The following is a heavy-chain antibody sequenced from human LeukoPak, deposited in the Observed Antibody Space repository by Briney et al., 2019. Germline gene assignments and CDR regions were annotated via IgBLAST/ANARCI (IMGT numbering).Heavy chain of an antibody. Sequence: KPEGSLRLSCAASGFTFSDYYMSWIRQAPGKGLEWVSYISSSGSTIYYADSVTGRFTISRDNAKNSLYLQMNSLRAEDTAVYYCARDLLGYNYHYMDVWGKGTTVTVSS. J-gene: IGHJ6*03. CDR1: GFTFSDYY. CDR2: ISSSGSTI. V-gene: IGHV3-11*04. D-gene: IGHD3-16*02. CDR3: ARDLLGYNYHYMDV.